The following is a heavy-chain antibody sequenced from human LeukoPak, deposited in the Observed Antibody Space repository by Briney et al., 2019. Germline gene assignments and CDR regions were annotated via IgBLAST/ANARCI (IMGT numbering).Heavy chain of an antibody. CDR3: VKAGGLRVFSDWSQSGY. CDR2: IRGSGGST. D-gene: IGHD6-19*01. CDR1: GFTLSSHA. J-gene: IGHJ4*02. V-gene: IGHV3-23*01. Sequence: GGSLRLSCAASGFTLSSHAMSWVRQAPGKGLEWVSAIRGSGGSTYYADSVKGRFTICRDNSTNTLYLQMSSRRADDPAVYWGVKAGGLRVFSDWSQSGYWGQRTLVTVSS.